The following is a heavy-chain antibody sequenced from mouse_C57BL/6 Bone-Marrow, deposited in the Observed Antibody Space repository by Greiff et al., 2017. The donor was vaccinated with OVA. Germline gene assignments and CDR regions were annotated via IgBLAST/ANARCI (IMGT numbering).Heavy chain of an antibody. CDR3: ARGAY. J-gene: IGHJ3*01. V-gene: IGHV1-80*01. CDR2: IYPGDGDT. CDR1: GYAFSNYW. Sequence: VMLVESGAELVKPEASVKISCKASGYAFSNYWMNWVKQRPGKGLEWIGQIYPGDGDTNYNGKFKGKATLTADKSSSTAYMQLSSRTSEDSAVYFCARGAYWGQVTLVTVSA.